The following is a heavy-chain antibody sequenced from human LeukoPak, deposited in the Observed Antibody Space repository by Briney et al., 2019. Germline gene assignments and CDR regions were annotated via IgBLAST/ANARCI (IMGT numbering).Heavy chain of an antibody. V-gene: IGHV7-4-1*02. D-gene: IGHD6-19*01. CDR3: ARDSSGWYYDH. J-gene: IGHJ4*02. CDR1: GYTFTNYA. CDR2: INTNTGNP. Sequence: GASVKVSCKASGYTFTNYAINWVRKAPGHGLEWMGWINTNTGNPTYGRGFTGRFLFPLDTSVSTAYLQISSLKAEDTAVYYCARDSSGWYYDHWGQGTLVTVSS.